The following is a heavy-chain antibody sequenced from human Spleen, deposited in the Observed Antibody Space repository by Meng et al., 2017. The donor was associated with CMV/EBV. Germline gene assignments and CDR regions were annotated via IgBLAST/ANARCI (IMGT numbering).Heavy chain of an antibody. Sequence: KVSCKAYRVSDSNHNIAWMRQAPGQGLEWIGRIIPLFGMVAYAPKFQGRVTISADTSGATVFLEVTRLTSDDTAVYYCARERDWFETWGQGSLVTVSS. V-gene: IGHV1-69*04. CDR3: ARERDWFET. J-gene: IGHJ5*02. CDR1: RVSDSNHN. CDR2: IIPLFGMV.